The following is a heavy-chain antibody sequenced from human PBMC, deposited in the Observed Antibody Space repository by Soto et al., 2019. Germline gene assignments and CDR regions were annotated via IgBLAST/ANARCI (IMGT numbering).Heavy chain of an antibody. Sequence: SETLSLTCAVYGGSFSGYYWSWIRQPPGKGLEWIGEINHSGSTNYNPSLKSRVTISVDTSKNQFSLKLSSVTAADTAVYYCARGAWGYCSSTSCRQLDYWGQGTLVTVSS. CDR2: INHSGST. D-gene: IGHD2-2*01. CDR1: GGSFSGYY. J-gene: IGHJ4*02. CDR3: ARGAWGYCSSTSCRQLDY. V-gene: IGHV4-34*01.